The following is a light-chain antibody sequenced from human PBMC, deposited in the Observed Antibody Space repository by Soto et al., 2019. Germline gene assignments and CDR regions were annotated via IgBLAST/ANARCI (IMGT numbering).Light chain of an antibody. CDR2: DAS. V-gene: IGKV3-15*01. CDR3: QQYYKWPQT. J-gene: IGKJ1*01. Sequence: EIVMTQSPATLSVSPGERATLSCEATHSVRNKLAWYQQKPGQAPRLLIYDASTRATGIPARFRGSGSGTEFTLTISSLHSEDFAVYHCQQYYKWPQTFGQGTKVDIK. CDR1: HSVRNK.